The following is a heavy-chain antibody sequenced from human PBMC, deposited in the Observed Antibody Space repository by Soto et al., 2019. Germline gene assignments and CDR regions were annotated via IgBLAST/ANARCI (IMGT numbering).Heavy chain of an antibody. J-gene: IGHJ4*02. CDR2: ISGSGGST. CDR1: GFTFSSYA. V-gene: IGHV3-23*01. CDR3: AKSKSSGPYYFDY. D-gene: IGHD3-22*01. Sequence: GGSLRLSCAASGFTFSSYAMSWVRQAPGKGLEWVSAISGSGGSTYYADSVKGRFTISRDNSKNTPYLQMNSLRAEDTAVYYCAKSKSSGPYYFDYWGQGTLVTVSS.